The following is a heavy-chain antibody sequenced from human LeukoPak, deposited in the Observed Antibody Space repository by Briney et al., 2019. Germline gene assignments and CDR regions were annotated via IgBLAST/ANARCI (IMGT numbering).Heavy chain of an antibody. Sequence: GGSLRLSCVVSGYTFSGYYTSWVRQAPGKGLEWVANINQDGSERYYMDSVKGRFTITRDNAKNSLYLQMNSLRAEDTAVYYCARGGVRYFDWSNWFDPWGQGTLVTVSS. CDR3: ARGGVRYFDWSNWFDP. D-gene: IGHD3-9*01. CDR1: GYTFSGYY. V-gene: IGHV3-7*03. J-gene: IGHJ5*02. CDR2: INQDGSER.